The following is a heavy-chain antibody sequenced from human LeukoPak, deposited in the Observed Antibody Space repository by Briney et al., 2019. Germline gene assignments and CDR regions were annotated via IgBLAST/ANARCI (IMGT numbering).Heavy chain of an antibody. CDR2: IYYSGST. CDR1: GGSFSGYY. V-gene: IGHV4-31*11. CDR3: AGRGYSGYDYGGGFDY. J-gene: IGHJ4*02. D-gene: IGHD5-12*01. Sequence: SETLSLTCAVYGGSFSGYYWSWIRQHPGKGLEWIGYIYYSGSTYYNPSLKSRVTISVDTSKNQSSLKLSSVTAADTAVYYCAGRGYSGYDYGGGFDYWGQGTLVTVSS.